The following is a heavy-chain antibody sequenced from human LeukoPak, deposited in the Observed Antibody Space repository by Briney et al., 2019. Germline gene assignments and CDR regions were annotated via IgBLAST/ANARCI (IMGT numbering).Heavy chain of an antibody. Sequence: PGGSLRLSCAASGFTFSNYGMHWVRQAPGKGLGWVAFIRYDGTEKSYADSVKGRFSISRDNPRNTLYLQMFSLSVEDTAVYHCAREHDYGVLNSVHLNFWGQGTLVTVGS. J-gene: IGHJ4*02. CDR1: GFTFSNYG. D-gene: IGHD4-17*01. CDR2: IRYDGTEK. V-gene: IGHV3-30*02. CDR3: AREHDYGVLNSVHLNF.